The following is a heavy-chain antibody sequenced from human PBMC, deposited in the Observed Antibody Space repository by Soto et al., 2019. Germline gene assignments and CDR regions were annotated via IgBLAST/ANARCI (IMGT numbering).Heavy chain of an antibody. J-gene: IGHJ4*02. CDR2: IRSKANSYAT. V-gene: IGHV3-73*01. Sequence: GGSLRLSCAASGFTFSGSAMHWVRQASGKGLEWVGRIRSKANSYATAYAASVKGRFTISRDDSKNTAYLQMNSLKTEDTAVYYCTRTEPDDIVVVPAAQYYFDYWGQGTLVTVSS. CDR3: TRTEPDDIVVVPAAQYYFDY. D-gene: IGHD2-2*01. CDR1: GFTFSGSA.